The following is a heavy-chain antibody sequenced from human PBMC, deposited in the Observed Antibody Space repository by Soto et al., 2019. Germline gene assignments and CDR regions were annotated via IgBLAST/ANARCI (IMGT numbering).Heavy chain of an antibody. CDR1: GGSISSGGYS. Sequence: QLQLQESGSGLVKPSQTLSLTCAVSGGSISSGGYSWSWIRQPPGKGLEWIGYIYNSGSTYYNPSLRRRVTIPVAMSKNQCSLKLSSGTAADTAVYYCDRVPDVWGKGTTVTGYS. V-gene: IGHV4-30-2*01. CDR3: DRVPDV. CDR2: IYNSGST. J-gene: IGHJ6*04.